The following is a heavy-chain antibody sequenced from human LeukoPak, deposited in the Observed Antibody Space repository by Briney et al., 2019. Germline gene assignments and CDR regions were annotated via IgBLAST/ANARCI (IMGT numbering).Heavy chain of an antibody. CDR1: GFTVSSNY. Sequence: GGSLRLSCAASGFTVSSNYMNWVRQAPGKGLEWVSVIYGGGNIYYADSVKGRFTISRDNSKNTLYLQMNSLRAEDTAVYYCAKDPYAGIAVAGFFDYWGQGTLVTVSS. V-gene: IGHV3-53*01. CDR3: AKDPYAGIAVAGFFDY. D-gene: IGHD6-19*01. CDR2: IYGGGNI. J-gene: IGHJ4*02.